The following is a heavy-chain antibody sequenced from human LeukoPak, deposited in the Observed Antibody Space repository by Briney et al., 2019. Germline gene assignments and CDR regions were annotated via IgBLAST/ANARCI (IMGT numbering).Heavy chain of an antibody. J-gene: IGHJ4*02. V-gene: IGHV4-39*01. CDR1: GGSISSSSYY. CDR3: ARSSSGCYLFRY. CDR2: IYYSGST. Sequence: PSETLSLTCTVSGGSISSSSYYWGWIRQPPGKGLEWIGSIYYSGSTYYNPSLKSRVTISVDTSKNQFSLKLSSVTAADTAVYYCARSSSGCYLFRYWGQGTLVTVSS. D-gene: IGHD3-22*01.